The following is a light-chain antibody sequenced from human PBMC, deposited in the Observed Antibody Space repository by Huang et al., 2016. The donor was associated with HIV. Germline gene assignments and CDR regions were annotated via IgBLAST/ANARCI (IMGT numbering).Light chain of an antibody. V-gene: IGKV3-15*01. Sequence: EIVMTQSPATLSVSPGERATLSCRASQRVSSNLAWYQQKPGQAPRLLMYGAATRATGIPGRFSGGGSGTEFTLTISSLQSEDSAVYYCQQYNNWPPITFGQGTRLEIK. CDR3: QQYNNWPPIT. CDR2: GAA. J-gene: IGKJ5*01. CDR1: QRVSSN.